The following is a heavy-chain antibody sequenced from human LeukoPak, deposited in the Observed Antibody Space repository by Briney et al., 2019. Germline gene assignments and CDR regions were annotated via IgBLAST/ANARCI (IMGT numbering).Heavy chain of an antibody. CDR3: ATYRQVLLPFES. J-gene: IGHJ4*02. D-gene: IGHD2-8*02. V-gene: IGHV3-23*01. CDR1: GFTFSTFA. CDR2: IFPSGGEI. Sequence: GGSLRLSCAASGFTFSTFAMIWVRQPPGKGLEWVSSIFPSGGEIHYADSVRGRFTISRDNSKSTLSLQMNSLRSEDTAIYYCATYRQVLLPFESWGQGTLVTVSS.